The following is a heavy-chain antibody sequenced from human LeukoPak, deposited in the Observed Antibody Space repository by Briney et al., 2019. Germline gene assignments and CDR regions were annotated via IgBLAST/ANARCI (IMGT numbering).Heavy chain of an antibody. Sequence: GGSLRLSCAASGFTFSSYWMHWVRQAPGKGLVWVSRINSDGSSTSYADSVKGRFTISRDNAKNTLYLQMNSLRAEDTAVYYCAIKRAVTTDFDYWGQGTLVTASS. J-gene: IGHJ4*02. D-gene: IGHD4-17*01. V-gene: IGHV3-74*01. CDR2: INSDGSST. CDR1: GFTFSSYW. CDR3: AIKRAVTTDFDY.